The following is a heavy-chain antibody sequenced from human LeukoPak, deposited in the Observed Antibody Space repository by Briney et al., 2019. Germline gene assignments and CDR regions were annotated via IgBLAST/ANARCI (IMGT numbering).Heavy chain of an antibody. D-gene: IGHD5-24*01. V-gene: IGHV3-33*06. CDR2: IWYDGSNK. Sequence: GGSLRLSCAASGFTFSSYGMHWVRQAPGKGLEWVAVIWYDGSNKYYADSVKGRFTISRDNSKNTLYLQMNSLRAEDTAVYYCAKDGGAPGRDGYNYDYYYYYYMDVWGKGTTVTVSS. CDR3: AKDGGAPGRDGYNYDYYYYYYMDV. CDR1: GFTFSSYG. J-gene: IGHJ6*03.